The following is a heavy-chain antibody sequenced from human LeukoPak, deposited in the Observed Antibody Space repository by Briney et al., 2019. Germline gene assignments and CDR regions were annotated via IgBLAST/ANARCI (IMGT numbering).Heavy chain of an antibody. CDR3: ASPEGAYYYDSSGYYFPFDI. J-gene: IGHJ3*02. CDR2: IYYSGST. Sequence: SETPSLTCTVSGGSISSSSYYWGWIRQPPGKGLEWIGSIYYSGSTYYNPSLKSRVTISVDTSKNQFSLKLSSVTAADTAVYYCASPEGAYYYDSSGYYFPFDIWGQGTMVTVSS. D-gene: IGHD3-22*01. CDR1: GGSISSSSYY. V-gene: IGHV4-39*01.